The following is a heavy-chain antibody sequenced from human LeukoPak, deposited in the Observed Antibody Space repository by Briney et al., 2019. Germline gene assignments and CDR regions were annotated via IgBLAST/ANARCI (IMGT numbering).Heavy chain of an antibody. V-gene: IGHV3-23*01. Sequence: GGSLRLSCAASGFTFSSYAMSWVRQAPGKGLEWVSAISGSGGSTYYADSVKGRFTISGDNAKNSLSLRMNSLSAEDTAVYYCATGYSSGWYFYFQHWGQGSLVSVSS. CDR2: ISGSGGST. CDR1: GFTFSSYA. D-gene: IGHD6-19*01. J-gene: IGHJ1*01. CDR3: ATGYSSGWYFYFQH.